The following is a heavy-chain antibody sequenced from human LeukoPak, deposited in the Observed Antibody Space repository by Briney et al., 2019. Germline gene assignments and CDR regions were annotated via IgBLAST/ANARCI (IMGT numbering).Heavy chain of an antibody. V-gene: IGHV3-30*18. J-gene: IGHJ4*02. CDR3: VKEGVEYSYSYGDY. CDR1: GFSFNNYA. CDR2: ISYDGGDK. Sequence: GGSLRLSCAASGFSFNNYAMYWVRQAPGKGLEWVALISYDGGDKYYAESMKGRITVSRDNAENTLYLQMNNLRPDDTAFYFCVKEGVEYSYSYGDYWGQGTLVTVSS. D-gene: IGHD3-16*01.